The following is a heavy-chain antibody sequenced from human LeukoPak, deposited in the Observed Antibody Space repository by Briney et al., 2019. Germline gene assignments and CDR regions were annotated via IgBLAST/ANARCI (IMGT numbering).Heavy chain of an antibody. J-gene: IGHJ3*02. Sequence: PGKSLRLSCAASGFTFSSYAMHWVRQAPGKGLEWVAFIRYDGSNKYYADSVKGRFTISRDNSKNTLYLQMNSLRAEDTAVYYCAKDTTSEDSSGYGDAFDIWGQGTMVTVSS. D-gene: IGHD3-22*01. V-gene: IGHV3-30*02. CDR2: IRYDGSNK. CDR1: GFTFSSYA. CDR3: AKDTTSEDSSGYGDAFDI.